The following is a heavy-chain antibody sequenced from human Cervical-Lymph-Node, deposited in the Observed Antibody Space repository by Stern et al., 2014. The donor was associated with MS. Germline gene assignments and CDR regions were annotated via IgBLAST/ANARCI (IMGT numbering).Heavy chain of an antibody. J-gene: IGHJ4*02. CDR3: ASFDTIAASFDY. Sequence: QLQLQESGPGLLRPSETLSLTCTVSGASITSYYWSWIRQPPGKGLEWIGYIYYSGTTNYNASLKGRVAISIDTSKTQFSLRLSSVTAADTAVYYCASFDTIAASFDYWGQGTLVTVSS. CDR1: GASITSYY. D-gene: IGHD6-13*01. CDR2: IYYSGTT. V-gene: IGHV4-59*01.